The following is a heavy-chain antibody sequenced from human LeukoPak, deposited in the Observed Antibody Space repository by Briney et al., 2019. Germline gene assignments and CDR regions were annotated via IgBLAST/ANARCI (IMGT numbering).Heavy chain of an antibody. D-gene: IGHD2-15*01. J-gene: IGHJ6*02. CDR3: ARSPDCSGGSCYRYYYYGMDV. V-gene: IGHV3-33*01. Sequence: PGRSLRLSCAASGFTFSSYGMHWVRQAPGKGLEWVAVIWYDGSNKYYADSVKGRFTISRDNSKNTLYLQMNSLRAEDTAVYYCARSPDCSGGSCYRYYYYGMDVWGQGTTVTVSS. CDR2: IWYDGSNK. CDR1: GFTFSSYG.